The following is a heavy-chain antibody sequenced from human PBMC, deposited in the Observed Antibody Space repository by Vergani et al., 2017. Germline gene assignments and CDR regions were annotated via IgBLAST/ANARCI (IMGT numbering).Heavy chain of an antibody. D-gene: IGHD2-21*02. CDR3: ARHGXELAYCGGDCYGDDAFDI. CDR1: GGSISSSSYY. V-gene: IGHV4-39*01. CDR2: IYYSWST. Sequence: QLQLQESGPGLVKPSETLSLICTVSGGSISSSSYYWGWIRQPPGTGLGWIGRIYYSWSTYYNPSIKSRVTISVDTSKNQFSLKLSSGTAADTAVYYCARHGXELAYCGGDCYGDDAFDIWGQGTMVTVSS. J-gene: IGHJ3*02.